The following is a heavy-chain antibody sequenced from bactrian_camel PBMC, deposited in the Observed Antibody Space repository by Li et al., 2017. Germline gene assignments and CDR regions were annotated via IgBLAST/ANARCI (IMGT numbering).Heavy chain of an antibody. CDR2: IFVDGTT. CDR3: AADTTCRVGCIVLADAADWPI. J-gene: IGHJ4*01. CDR1: GLVGSGYA. V-gene: IGHV3S55*01. Sequence: HVQLVESGGGSVEAGGSLTLSCAFSGLVGSGYALGWFRQPPGNEREGVAAIFVDGTTEYADSVKGRFSLSHAGRTLFLQTNSLKPEDTAMYYCAADTTCRVGCIVLADAADWPIWGQGTQVTVS. D-gene: IGHD3*01.